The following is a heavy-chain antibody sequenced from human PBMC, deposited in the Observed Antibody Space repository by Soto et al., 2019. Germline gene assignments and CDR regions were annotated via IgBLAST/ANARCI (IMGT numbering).Heavy chain of an antibody. CDR1: GGTFNNYA. V-gene: IGHV1-69*01. J-gene: IGHJ6*02. CDR3: ASFDGTLVRGGRSSPYEMDV. CDR2: IIPTFGTG. Sequence: QVLLVQSGPEVKKPGSSVKVSCKASGGTFNNYAINWVRQAPGKGLEWMGGIIPTFGTGNHAQKFQGRVTITADESTTTAYMERNSLRSEDTAISYCASFDGTLVRGGRSSPYEMDVWGQGTTVIVSS. D-gene: IGHD3-10*01.